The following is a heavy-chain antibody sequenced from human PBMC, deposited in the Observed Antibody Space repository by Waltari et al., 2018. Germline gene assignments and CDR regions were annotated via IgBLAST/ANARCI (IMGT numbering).Heavy chain of an antibody. CDR3: AILAAAGVDY. CDR1: GYTFTGYY. CDR2: INPYGGGT. D-gene: IGHD6-13*01. Sequence: QVQLVQSGAEVKKPGASVKVSCKASGYTFTGYYMHWVRQAPGQGLEWMGRINPYGGGTNYAQKFQGRVTMTRDTSISTAYRELSRRRADDTAVYYCAILAAAGVDYWGQGTLVTVSS. V-gene: IGHV1-2*06. J-gene: IGHJ4*02.